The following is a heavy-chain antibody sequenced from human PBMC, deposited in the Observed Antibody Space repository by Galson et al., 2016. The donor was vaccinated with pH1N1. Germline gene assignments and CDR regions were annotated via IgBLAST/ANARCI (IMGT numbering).Heavy chain of an antibody. J-gene: IGHJ4*02. D-gene: IGHD3-10*01. V-gene: IGHV4-39*01. CDR3: ARVDFGGKLGD. Sequence: SETLSLTCTVSGVSISSSIYYWSWIRQPPGKGLEWIGEVNPSGSTIYNPSLNSRVIISADTSRNQFSLKLTSVTAADTAVYFCARVDFGGKLGDWGQGTQVTVSS. CDR2: VNPSGST. CDR1: GVSISSSIYY.